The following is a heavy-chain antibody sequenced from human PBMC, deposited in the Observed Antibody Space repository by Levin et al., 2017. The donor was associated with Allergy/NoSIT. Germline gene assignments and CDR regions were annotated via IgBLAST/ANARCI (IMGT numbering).Heavy chain of an antibody. J-gene: IGHJ3*01. CDR1: GFTFSDYA. D-gene: IGHD1-1*01. V-gene: IGHV3-23*01. Sequence: QAGGSLRLSCAASGFTFSDYAMTWVRQAPGKGLEWVSDITGGGFNTYYGDSVKGRFTVSRDNSKNTLYLEMNSLRAEDTAVYYCAKKQGGTSGFSFDVWGQGTMVTVSS. CDR2: ITGGGFNT. CDR3: AKKQGGTSGFSFDV.